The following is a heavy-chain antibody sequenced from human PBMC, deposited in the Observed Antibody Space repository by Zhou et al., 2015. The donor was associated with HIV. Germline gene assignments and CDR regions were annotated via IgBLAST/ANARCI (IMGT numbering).Heavy chain of an antibody. CDR3: ASRPPPYGDYPLDY. CDR1: DFIFVNAW. CDR2: IKSKSDGETT. Sequence: EVRLVQSGGGLVETGGSVRLSCAASDFIFVNAWMTWVRQTPAMGLEWIGRIKSKSDGETTDYGAAVQGRFTISRDDSLNTVYLQMNSLKAVDTGVYYCASRPPPYGDYPLDYWGQGILVTVSS. V-gene: IGHV3-15*01. D-gene: IGHD4-17*01. J-gene: IGHJ4*02.